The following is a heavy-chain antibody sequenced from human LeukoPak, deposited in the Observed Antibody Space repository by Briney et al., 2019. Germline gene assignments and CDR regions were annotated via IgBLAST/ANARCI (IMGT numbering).Heavy chain of an antibody. J-gene: IGHJ4*02. V-gene: IGHV3-23*01. D-gene: IGHD2-2*02. Sequence: GGSLRLSCAASGFTFSSYAMSWVRQAPGKGLEWVSAISGSGGSTYYADSVKGRFTISRDNSKNTLYLQMNSLRAEDTAVYYCAKEGTEGRGNIVVVPAAIGGYWGQGTLVTVSS. CDR1: GFTFSSYA. CDR3: AKEGTEGRGNIVVVPAAIGGY. CDR2: ISGSGGST.